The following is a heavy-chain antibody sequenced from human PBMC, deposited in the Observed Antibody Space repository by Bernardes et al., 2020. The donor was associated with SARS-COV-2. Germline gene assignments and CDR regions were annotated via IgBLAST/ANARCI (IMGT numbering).Heavy chain of an antibody. J-gene: IGHJ3*02. CDR2: IYWDDDR. CDR1: GFSLTSSGVA. Sequence: SGPTLVKPTQTLTLTCTISGFSLTSSGVAVAWIHQPPGKALEWLALIYWDDDRRYTPSLKNRLSVTKDTSKNQVVLTLTNVDPMDTATYYCAHKVVKPAARDTPAKEAFDIWGQGTMVTVSS. D-gene: IGHD3-16*02. V-gene: IGHV2-5*02. CDR3: AHKVVKPAARDTPAKEAFDI.